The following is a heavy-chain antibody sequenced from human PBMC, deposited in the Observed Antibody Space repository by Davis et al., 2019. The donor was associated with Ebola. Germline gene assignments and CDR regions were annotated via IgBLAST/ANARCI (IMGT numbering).Heavy chain of an antibody. D-gene: IGHD5-24*01. Sequence: GESLKISCAASGFTFSFYGMHWVRQAPGKGLEWVAFIRRDGSNKYYADSVKGRFTISRDNSKNTLYLQMNSLRAEDTALYYCARGDGYNFFCHWGQGTLVTVSS. CDR1: GFTFSFYG. CDR2: IRRDGSNK. J-gene: IGHJ1*01. V-gene: IGHV3-30*02. CDR3: ARGDGYNFFCH.